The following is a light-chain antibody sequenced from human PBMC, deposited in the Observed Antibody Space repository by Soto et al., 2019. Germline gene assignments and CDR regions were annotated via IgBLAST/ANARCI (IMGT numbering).Light chain of an antibody. Sequence: LTQPASVSGSPGQSITISCTGTSSDVGGYNYVSWYQQHPGKAPKLMIYEVSNRPSGVSNRFSGSKSGNTASLTISGLQAEDEADYYCSSYTSSSTYVFRTGTKVTVL. CDR2: EVS. CDR1: SSDVGGYNY. CDR3: SSYTSSSTYV. V-gene: IGLV2-14*01. J-gene: IGLJ1*01.